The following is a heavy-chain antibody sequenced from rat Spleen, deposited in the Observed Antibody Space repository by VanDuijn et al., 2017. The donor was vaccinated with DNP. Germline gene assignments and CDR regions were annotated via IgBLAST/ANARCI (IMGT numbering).Heavy chain of an antibody. D-gene: IGHD4-3*01. CDR3: TRGLGDY. CDR2: ITNEGSST. V-gene: IGHV5-22*01. Sequence: EVQLVESGGGLVQPGRSLRLSCAASGFTFSDYYMAWVRQAPKKGLEWVASITNEGSSTYFGDSVKGRFTISRDNAKSTLYLQMNSLRSEDTATYYCTRGLGDYWGQGVMVTVSS. J-gene: IGHJ2*01. CDR1: GFTFSDYY.